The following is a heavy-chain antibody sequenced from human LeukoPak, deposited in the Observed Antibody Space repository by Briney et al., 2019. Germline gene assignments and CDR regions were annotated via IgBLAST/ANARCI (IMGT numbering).Heavy chain of an antibody. D-gene: IGHD2-21*02. V-gene: IGHV4-38-2*02. CDR2: IYYSGST. J-gene: IGHJ4*02. Sequence: SETLSLTCTVSGYSISSGYYWGWIRQPPGKGLEWIGSIYYSGSTYYNPSLKSRVTISVDTSKNQFSLKLSSVTAADTAVYYCARQGIVVVTAIFDYWGQGTLVTVSS. CDR3: ARQGIVVVTAIFDY. CDR1: GYSISSGYY.